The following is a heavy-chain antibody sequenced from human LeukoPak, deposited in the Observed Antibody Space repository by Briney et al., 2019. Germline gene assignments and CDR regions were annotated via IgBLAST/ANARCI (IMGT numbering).Heavy chain of an antibody. CDR2: IYHSGST. CDR1: GGSISSGGYY. Sequence: SETLSLTFTVSGGSISSGGYYWSWIRQPPGKGLEWIGYIYHSGSTYYNPSLKSRVTISVDRSKNQFSLKLSSVTAADTAVYYCARAPFIRSYGPSFDYWGQGTLVTVSS. CDR3: ARAPFIRSYGPSFDY. J-gene: IGHJ4*02. D-gene: IGHD5-18*01. V-gene: IGHV4-30-2*01.